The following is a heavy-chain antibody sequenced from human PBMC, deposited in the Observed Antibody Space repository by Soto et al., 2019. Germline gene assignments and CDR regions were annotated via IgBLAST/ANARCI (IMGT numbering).Heavy chain of an antibody. V-gene: IGHV3-23*01. D-gene: IGHD1-1*01. CDR3: AKSTMGTEIRMSYGMDV. J-gene: IGHJ6*02. CDR1: GFTFSSYA. CDR2: ISDSGDST. Sequence: GGSLRLSCAASGFTFSSYAMSWVRQAPGKGLEWVSGISDSGDSTYHADSVKGRFTISRDNSKNTLYLQMNSLRAEDTAVYYCAKSTMGTEIRMSYGMDVWGQGTTVTVSS.